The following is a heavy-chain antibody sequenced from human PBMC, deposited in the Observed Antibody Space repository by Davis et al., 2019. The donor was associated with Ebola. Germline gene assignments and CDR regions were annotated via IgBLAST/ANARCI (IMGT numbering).Heavy chain of an antibody. CDR3: ARQLRVYAVGGATYYFDY. J-gene: IGHJ4*02. CDR2: FDLEGGER. CDR1: GDNLSDLS. V-gene: IGHV1-24*01. D-gene: IGHD2-8*01. Sequence: ASVKVSCKVFGDNLSDLSMHWVRQAPGKGLEWMGGFDLEGGERMYAQKFQGRVTMTEDTSTDTLYMEVGSLKSDDTAVYYCARQLRVYAVGGATYYFDYWGQGTLVTVSS.